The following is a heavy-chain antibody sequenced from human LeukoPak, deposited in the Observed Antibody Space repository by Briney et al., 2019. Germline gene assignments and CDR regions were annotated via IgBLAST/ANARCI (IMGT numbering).Heavy chain of an antibody. J-gene: IGHJ4*02. CDR3: ARDWPASGMN. CDR1: GFAFSTFW. V-gene: IGHV3-7*01. CDR2: IKPDGSEQ. Sequence: GGSLRLSCAASGFAFSTFWMSWVRQAPGKGLEWVANIKPDGSEQYYVDSVKGRFTISRDNARNSLYLQMNSLRAEDTAVYYCARDWPASGMNWGQGTLVTVSS. D-gene: IGHD6-13*01.